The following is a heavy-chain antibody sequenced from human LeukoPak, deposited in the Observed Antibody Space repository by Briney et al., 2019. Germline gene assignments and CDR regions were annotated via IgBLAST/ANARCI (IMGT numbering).Heavy chain of an antibody. V-gene: IGHV3-11*04. CDR3: ARAHHHGSGSYYKTHIRY. CDR2: ISSSGSTI. CDR1: GFTFSDYY. D-gene: IGHD3-10*01. J-gene: IGHJ4*02. Sequence: PGGSLRLSCAASGFTFSDYYMSWIRQAPGKGLEWVSYISSSGSTIYYADSVKGRFTISRDNAKNSLYLQMNSLRAEDTAVYYCARAHHHGSGSYYKTHIRYWGQGTLVTVSS.